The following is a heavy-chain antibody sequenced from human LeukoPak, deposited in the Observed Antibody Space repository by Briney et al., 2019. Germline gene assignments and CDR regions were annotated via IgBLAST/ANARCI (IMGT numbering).Heavy chain of an antibody. CDR1: GGSISSYY. Sequence: SETLSLTCTVSGGSISSYYWSWIRQPPGKGLEWIGYIYYSGSTNYNSSLKSRVTISVDTSKNQFSLKLSSVTAADTAVYYCARHGLPGYSSSWALGFDYWGQGTLVTVSS. J-gene: IGHJ4*02. CDR2: IYYSGST. V-gene: IGHV4-59*08. D-gene: IGHD6-13*01. CDR3: ARHGLPGYSSSWALGFDY.